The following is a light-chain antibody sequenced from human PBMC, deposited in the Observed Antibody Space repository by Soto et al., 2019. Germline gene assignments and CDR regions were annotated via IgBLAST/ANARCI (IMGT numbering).Light chain of an antibody. J-gene: IGKJ3*01. CDR1: QGISSY. V-gene: IGKV1-8*01. Sequence: ALRMTQSPSSLSASTGDRVTITCRASQGISSYLAWYQQKPGKAPKLLIYAASTLQSGVPSRFSGSGSGTDFTLTISCLQSEDFATYYCQQYYSYPIFTFGPGTKVDIK. CDR3: QQYYSYPIFT. CDR2: AAS.